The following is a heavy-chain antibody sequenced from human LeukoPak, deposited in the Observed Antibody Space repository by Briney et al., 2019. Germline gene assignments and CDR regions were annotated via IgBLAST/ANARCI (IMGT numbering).Heavy chain of an antibody. D-gene: IGHD6-19*01. CDR2: INPSGGST. V-gene: IGHV1-46*01. CDR1: GYTFTSYY. Sequence: ASVKVSCKASGYTFTSYYMHWVRQAPGQGLEWMGIINPSGGSTSYAQKFRGRVTMTRDTSTSTVYMELSSLRSEDTAVYYCAREAVAGPLQHWGQGTLVTVSS. CDR3: AREAVAGPLQH. J-gene: IGHJ1*01.